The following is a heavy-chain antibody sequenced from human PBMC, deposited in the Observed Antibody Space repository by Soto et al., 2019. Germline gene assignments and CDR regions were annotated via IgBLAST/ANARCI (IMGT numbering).Heavy chain of an antibody. J-gene: IGHJ4*02. CDR2: MSYDGTTK. V-gene: IGHV3-30-3*01. CDR3: AREVLWSRYFDY. D-gene: IGHD3-10*01. CDR1: GFIFSNYV. Sequence: QVQLVESGGGVVQPGRSLRLSCAASGFIFSNYVMYWVRQAPGKGLAWVAFMSYDGTTKSYADYVKGRFTISRDNSQNALYLQMNSLRPEDTGVYYCAREVLWSRYFDYWGQGTLVTVSS.